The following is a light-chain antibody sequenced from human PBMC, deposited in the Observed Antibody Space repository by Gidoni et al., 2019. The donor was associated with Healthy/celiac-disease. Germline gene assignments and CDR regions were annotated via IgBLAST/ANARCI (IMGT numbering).Light chain of an antibody. CDR1: KLGDKY. CDR2: QDS. V-gene: IGLV3-1*01. CDR3: QAWDSIGV. J-gene: IGLJ1*01. Sequence: SYELTQPPPVSVSPGQTASITCSGDKLGDKYACWYQQKPGQSPVLVIYQDSKRPSGIPERFSGSNSGNTATLTISGTQAMDEADYYCQAWDSIGVFGTGTKVTVL.